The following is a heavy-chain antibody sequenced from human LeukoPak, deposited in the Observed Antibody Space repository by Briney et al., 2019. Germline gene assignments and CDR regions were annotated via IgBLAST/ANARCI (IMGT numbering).Heavy chain of an antibody. V-gene: IGHV3-23*01. D-gene: IGHD3-22*01. CDR2: ISGSGGST. CDR1: GFTFSSYA. CDR3: AKGHSSGYYFDAFDI. J-gene: IGHJ3*02. Sequence: PGKSLRLSCAASGFTFSSYAMNWVRQAPGKGLEWASAISGSGGSTYYADSVKGRFTISRDNSKNTLYLQMNSLRAEDTAVYYCAKGHSSGYYFDAFDIWGQGTMVTVSS.